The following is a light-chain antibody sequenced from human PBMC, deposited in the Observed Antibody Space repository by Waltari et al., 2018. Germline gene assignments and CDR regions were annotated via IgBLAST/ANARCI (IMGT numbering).Light chain of an antibody. CDR2: GNR. CDR1: SSNIRAGYD. Sequence: QSVLTQPPSVSGAPGQTVTISCPGSSSNIRAGYDVHWYQQLPGAAPKLLIHGNRNRPSGVPDRFFGFNSDTSASLAITGLQAEDEADYYCQSYDSNLSGYVFGTGTKVSVL. CDR3: QSYDSNLSGYV. J-gene: IGLJ1*01. V-gene: IGLV1-40*01.